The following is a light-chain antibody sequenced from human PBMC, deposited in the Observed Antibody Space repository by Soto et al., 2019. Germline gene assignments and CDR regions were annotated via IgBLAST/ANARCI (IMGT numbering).Light chain of an antibody. V-gene: IGKV1-5*03. CDR2: KAS. J-gene: IGKJ2*01. CDR1: QSISSW. CDR3: QQYNSYWVT. Sequence: DIQMTQSPSTLSASVGDRVTITCRASQSISSWLAWYQQKPGKAPNLLIYKASSLESGVPSRFSGSGSGTEVTLTIISLQPDDFATYYCQQYNSYWVTFGQGTKLEIK.